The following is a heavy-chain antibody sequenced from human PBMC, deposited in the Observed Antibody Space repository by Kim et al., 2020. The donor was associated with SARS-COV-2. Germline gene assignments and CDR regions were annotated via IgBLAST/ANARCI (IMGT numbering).Heavy chain of an antibody. J-gene: IGHJ5*02. Sequence: GGSLRLSCVASGFTFSHFPMAWFRRAPGKGLEWISSISQSSGSLYYADPVKGRFTISRDNFNDVLYLQLDSLRADDTAVYFCAKEFMAAPLTFDLWGQGTWVTVSS. CDR1: GFTFSHFP. V-gene: IGHV3-23*01. CDR3: AKEFMAAPLTFDL. D-gene: IGHD6-13*01. CDR2: ISQSSGSL.